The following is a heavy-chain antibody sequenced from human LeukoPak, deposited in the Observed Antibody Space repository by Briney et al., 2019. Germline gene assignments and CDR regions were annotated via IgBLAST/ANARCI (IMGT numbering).Heavy chain of an antibody. Sequence: PGGSLRLSCAASGFTFSSYSMNWVRQAPGKGLEWVSYISSSSSTIYYADSVKGRFTISRDNAKNSLYLQMNSLRAEDTAVYYCARDRRGSQQLVPALYYYYYGMDVWGQGTTVTVSS. J-gene: IGHJ6*02. CDR2: ISSSSSTI. D-gene: IGHD6-13*01. V-gene: IGHV3-48*04. CDR3: ARDRRGSQQLVPALYYYYYGMDV. CDR1: GFTFSSYS.